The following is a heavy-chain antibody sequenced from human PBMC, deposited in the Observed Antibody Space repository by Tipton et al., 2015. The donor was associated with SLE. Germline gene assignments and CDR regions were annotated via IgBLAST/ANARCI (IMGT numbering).Heavy chain of an antibody. V-gene: IGHV3-33*06. D-gene: IGHD4-11*01. CDR1: GFTVSSNY. J-gene: IGHJ2*01. CDR2: IWYDGSNK. CDR3: AKGGATVTTNWYFDL. Sequence: SLRLSCAASGFTVSSNYMSWVRQAPGKGLEWVAVIWYDGSNKYYADSVKGRFTISRDNSKNTLYLQMNSLRAEDTAVYYCAKGGATVTTNWYFDLWGRGTLVTVSS.